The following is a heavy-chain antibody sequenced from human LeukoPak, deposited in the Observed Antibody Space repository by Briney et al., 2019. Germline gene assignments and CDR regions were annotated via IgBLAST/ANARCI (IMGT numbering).Heavy chain of an antibody. CDR3: ATEVLGAGAY. V-gene: IGHV1-24*01. CDR2: FDPEDGDT. Sequence: ASVKVSCKVSGFTLTGFSMHWVRQAPGKGPEWMGGFDPEDGDTIYALKFQGRVTLTEDTSTDTTYMELSSLRSDDTAVYYCATEVLGAGAYWGPGTLVTVSS. CDR1: GFTLTGFS. J-gene: IGHJ4*02.